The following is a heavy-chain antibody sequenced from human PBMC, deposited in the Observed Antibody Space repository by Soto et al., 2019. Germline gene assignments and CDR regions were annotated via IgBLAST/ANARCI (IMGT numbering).Heavy chain of an antibody. J-gene: IGHJ5*02. CDR3: ARDVRYTRSSVWFDR. CDR1: GDSVSSNSAA. Sequence: SQTLSLTCAISGDSVSSNSAAWNWIRQSPSRGLEWLGRTYYRFKWYNDYALSVKSRITINPDTSKNQFSLQLNSVTAEDTAVYYCARDVRYTRSSVWFDRWGQGTLVTISS. D-gene: IGHD6-6*01. CDR2: TYYRFKWYN. V-gene: IGHV6-1*01.